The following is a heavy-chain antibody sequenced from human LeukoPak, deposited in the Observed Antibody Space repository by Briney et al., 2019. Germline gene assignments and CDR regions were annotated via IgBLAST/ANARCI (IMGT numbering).Heavy chain of an antibody. V-gene: IGHV3-53*01. CDR2: IYSGGST. CDR1: GFTVSSNY. Sequence: GGSLRLSCAASGFTVSSNYMSWVRQAPGKGLEWVSVIYSGGSTYYADSVKGRFTISRDNSKNTLYLQMNSLRAEDTAVYYCARDRYCSGGSCYSNTPDYWGQGTLVTVSS. CDR3: ARDRYCSGGSCYSNTPDY. D-gene: IGHD2-15*01. J-gene: IGHJ4*02.